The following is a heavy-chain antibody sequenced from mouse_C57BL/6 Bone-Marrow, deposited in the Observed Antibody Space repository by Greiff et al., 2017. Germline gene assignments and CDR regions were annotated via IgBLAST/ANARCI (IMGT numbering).Heavy chain of an antibody. Sequence: VQLQQSGAELAKPGASVKLSCKASGYTFTSYWMHWVKQRPGQGLEWIGYINPSSGYTKYNQKFKDKATLTADKSSSTAYMQLSSLTYEDSAVYYCAREFGIYYYGSSHYYAMDYWGQGTSVTVSS. J-gene: IGHJ4*01. D-gene: IGHD1-1*01. CDR3: AREFGIYYYGSSHYYAMDY. CDR1: GYTFTSYW. CDR2: INPSSGYT. V-gene: IGHV1-7*01.